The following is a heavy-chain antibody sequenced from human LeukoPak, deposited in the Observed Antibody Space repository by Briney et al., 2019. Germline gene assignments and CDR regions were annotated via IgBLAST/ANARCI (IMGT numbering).Heavy chain of an antibody. CDR2: ISSGGTYI. Sequence: GGSLRLSCAASGFTFSSHNMNWVRQASGKGLEWVSSISSGGTYIYYADSVKGRFTISRDSAKTSLYLQMTSLRADDTAVYYCARDLGSYDFHYWGQGTWSPSPQ. CDR1: GFTFSSHN. CDR3: ARDLGSYDFHY. V-gene: IGHV3-21*01. D-gene: IGHD1-26*01. J-gene: IGHJ4*02.